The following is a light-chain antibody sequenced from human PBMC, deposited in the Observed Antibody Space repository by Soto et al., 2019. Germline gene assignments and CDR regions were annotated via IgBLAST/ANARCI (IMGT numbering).Light chain of an antibody. J-gene: IGKJ1*01. CDR2: WAS. CDR3: QQYNNWPRT. CDR1: QSVLYSSNNKNY. Sequence: DILMTQSPDSLAVSLGERATINCKSSQSVLYSSNNKNYLAWYQQKPGQPPKLLIYWASTRESGVPDRFSGSGSGTDFTLTISSLQSEDFAVYYCQQYNNWPRTFGQGTKVDI. V-gene: IGKV4-1*01.